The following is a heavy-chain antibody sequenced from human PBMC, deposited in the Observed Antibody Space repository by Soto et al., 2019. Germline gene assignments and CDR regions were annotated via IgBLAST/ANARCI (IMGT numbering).Heavy chain of an antibody. Sequence: QVQLQESGPGLVKPSETLSLTCTVSGGSISSYYWSWIRQPPGKGLEWIGYIYYSGSTNYNPSLKSRVTISVDTSKNQFSLKLSSVTAADTAVYYCARVGVDYGGNSDAFDIWGQGTMVTVSS. CDR2: IYYSGST. CDR1: GGSISSYY. J-gene: IGHJ3*02. CDR3: ARVGVDYGGNSDAFDI. V-gene: IGHV4-59*01. D-gene: IGHD4-17*01.